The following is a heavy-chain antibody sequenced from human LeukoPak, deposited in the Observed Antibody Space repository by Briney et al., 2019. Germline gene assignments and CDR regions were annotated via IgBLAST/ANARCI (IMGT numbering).Heavy chain of an antibody. CDR3: SYDSSGYQLHHTGIDI. CDR1: GYTFTGYY. CDR2: INPNSGGT. Sequence: ASVKVSCKASGYTFTGYYMHWVRQAPGQGLEGMGWINPNSGGTNYAQKFQGRVTMTRDTSISTAYMELSRLRSDDTAVYYCSYDSSGYQLHHTGIDIWGQGTMVTASS. J-gene: IGHJ3*02. V-gene: IGHV1-2*02. D-gene: IGHD3-22*01.